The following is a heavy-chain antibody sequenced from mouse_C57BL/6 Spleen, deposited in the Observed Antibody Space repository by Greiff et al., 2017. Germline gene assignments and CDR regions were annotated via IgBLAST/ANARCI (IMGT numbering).Heavy chain of an antibody. CDR1: GFNIKDYY. CDR3: TTLITTVVAKDAMDY. Sequence: VQLKESGAELVRPGASVKLSCTASGFNIKDYYMHWVKQRPEQGLEWIGRIDPEDGDTEYAPKFKGKATMTADTSSNTAYLQLSSLTSEDTAVYYCTTLITTVVAKDAMDYWGQGTSVTVAS. D-gene: IGHD1-1*01. CDR2: IDPEDGDT. V-gene: IGHV14-1*01. J-gene: IGHJ4*01.